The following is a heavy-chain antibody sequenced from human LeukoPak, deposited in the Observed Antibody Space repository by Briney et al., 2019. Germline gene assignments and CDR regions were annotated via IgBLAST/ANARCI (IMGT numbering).Heavy chain of an antibody. Sequence: GGYLRLSCAASGFTFSSYSMNWVRQAPGKGLEWVSSISSRSSYIYDADSVKGRFTISRDNAKNSLHLQMNSLRAEDTAVYYCARDLWATTSFDYWGQGTLVTVSS. J-gene: IGHJ4*02. CDR1: GFTFSSYS. D-gene: IGHD1-26*01. CDR3: ARDLWATTSFDY. CDR2: ISSRSSYI. V-gene: IGHV3-21*01.